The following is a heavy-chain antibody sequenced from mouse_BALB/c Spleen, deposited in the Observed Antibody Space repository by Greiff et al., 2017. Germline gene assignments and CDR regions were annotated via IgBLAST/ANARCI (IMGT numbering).Heavy chain of an antibody. CDR3: GRRRTRDALDY. J-gene: IGHJ4*01. V-gene: IGHV5-6-3*01. CDR1: GFTFSSYG. Sequence: EVMLVESGGGLVQPGGSLKLSCAASGFTFSSYGMSWVRQTPDKRLELVATINSNGGSTYYPDSVKGRFTISRDNAKNTLYLQMSSLKSEDTAMYCCGRRRTRDALDYWGQGTSVTVSS. CDR2: INSNGGST.